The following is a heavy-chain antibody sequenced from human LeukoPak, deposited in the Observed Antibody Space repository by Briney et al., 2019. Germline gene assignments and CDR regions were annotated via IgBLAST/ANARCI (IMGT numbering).Heavy chain of an antibody. V-gene: IGHV3-21*01. D-gene: IGHD4-23*01. CDR1: GFTFSSYS. J-gene: IGHJ4*02. Sequence: GSLRLSCAASGFTFSSYSMHWVRQAPGKGLEWVSSISSSSSYIYYADSVKGRFTISRDNAKNSLYLQRNSLRAEDTAVYYCAALKLTVVTPDDYWGQGTLVTVSS. CDR2: ISSSSSYI. CDR3: AALKLTVVTPDDY.